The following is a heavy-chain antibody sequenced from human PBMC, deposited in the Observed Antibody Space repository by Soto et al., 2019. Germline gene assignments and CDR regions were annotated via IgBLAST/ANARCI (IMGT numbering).Heavy chain of an antibody. CDR1: GFTVSSSY. D-gene: IGHD5-18*01. Sequence: PGGSLRLSCAASGFTVSSSYRSWVRQSPGKGLEWVSVIYSGGSTYYADSVKGRFTISRDNSKNTLYLQMNSLRAEDTAVYYCARDSAAMVNNYFDYWGQGTLVTVSS. CDR3: ARDSAAMVNNYFDY. CDR2: IYSGGST. J-gene: IGHJ4*02. V-gene: IGHV3-53*01.